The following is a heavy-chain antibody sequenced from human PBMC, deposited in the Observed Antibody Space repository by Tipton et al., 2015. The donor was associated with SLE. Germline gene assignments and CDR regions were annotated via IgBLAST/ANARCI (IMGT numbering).Heavy chain of an antibody. J-gene: IGHJ4*02. CDR1: GFTFRAYA. CDR3: ARGGYSSSWYVY. V-gene: IGHV3-23*05. Sequence: SLRLSCATSGFTFRAYAMSWVRQAPGKGLEWVSVIYNNGKSSYTDSVKGRFTISRDNAKNSLYLQMNSLRAEDTAVYYCARGGYSSSWYVYWGQGTLVTVSS. D-gene: IGHD6-13*01. CDR2: IYNNGKS.